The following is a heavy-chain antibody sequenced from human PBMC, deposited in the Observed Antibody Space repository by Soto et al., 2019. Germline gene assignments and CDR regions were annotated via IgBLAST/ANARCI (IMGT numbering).Heavy chain of an antibody. CDR2: IFYSGSN. D-gene: IGHD3-9*01. CDR1: GGSLRSYY. J-gene: IGHJ5*01. Sequence: VQPEEAGPGPVKPSETLSPTCRVPGGSLRSYYWKWIRQPPGKGPEWIGYIFYSGSNNYNPSFQRRPTISVDTSKNQFSMKLSSVTAADTAVYYCARVVDYDALTGYYRGAGWFDPWGQGTLVIVSS. CDR3: ARVVDYDALTGYYRGAGWFDP. V-gene: IGHV4-59*01.